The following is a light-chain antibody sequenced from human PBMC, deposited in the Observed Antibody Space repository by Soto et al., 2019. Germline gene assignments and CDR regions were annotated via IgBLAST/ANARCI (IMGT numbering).Light chain of an antibody. J-gene: IGKJ1*01. CDR2: AAS. Sequence: DFQMTPSPSSLSACVGERVNITCPASHSIISYLNLYQQKPGKAPKLLIYAASSLQSGVPSRFSGSGSGTDFTLTISSLQPEDFATYYCQQSYSTPTFGKGTKVDIK. CDR3: QQSYSTPT. CDR1: HSIISY. V-gene: IGKV1-39*01.